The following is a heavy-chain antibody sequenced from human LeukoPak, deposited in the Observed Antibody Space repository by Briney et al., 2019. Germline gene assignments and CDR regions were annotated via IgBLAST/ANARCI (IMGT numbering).Heavy chain of an antibody. CDR3: ARLKYYYDSSGYRAEYFQH. D-gene: IGHD3-22*01. CDR2: IYHSGST. CDR1: GYSISSGFY. Sequence: SETLSLTCTVSGYSISSGFYWGWIRQPPGKGLECIGSIYHSGSTYYNPSLKSRVTISVDTSKNQFSLKLSSVTAADTAVYYCARLKYYYDSSGYRAEYFQHWGQGTLVTVSS. J-gene: IGHJ1*01. V-gene: IGHV4-38-2*02.